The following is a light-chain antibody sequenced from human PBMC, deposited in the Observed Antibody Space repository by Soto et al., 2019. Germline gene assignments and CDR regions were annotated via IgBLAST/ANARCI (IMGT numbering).Light chain of an antibody. CDR3: QQRNDWPLT. V-gene: IGKV3-11*01. J-gene: IGKJ5*01. CDR1: QSVRNY. Sequence: EIVFTQSPATPALSPGERATPSSRASQSVRNYLAWYQQKPGQAPRLIIYDASYRATGIPARFSGRGSGTDFTLTISSLEPEDFAVYYCQQRNDWPLTFGPGTRLEIK. CDR2: DAS.